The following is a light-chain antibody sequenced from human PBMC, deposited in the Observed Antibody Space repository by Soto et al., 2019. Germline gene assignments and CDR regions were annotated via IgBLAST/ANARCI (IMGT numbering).Light chain of an antibody. J-gene: IGKJ4*01. CDR1: QSVSKY. CDR2: DAS. Sequence: EIVLTQSPATLSLSPGERATLSCRASQSVSKYLAWYQQKPGQAPRLLIHDASNRATGIPARFSGSGSGTEFTLTISSIEPEDFGVDYCQQRRNWPQITFGGGTKVEIK. V-gene: IGKV3-11*01. CDR3: QQRRNWPQIT.